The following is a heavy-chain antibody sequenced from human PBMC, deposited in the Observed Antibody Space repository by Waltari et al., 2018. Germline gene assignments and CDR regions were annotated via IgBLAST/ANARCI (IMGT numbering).Heavy chain of an antibody. Sequence: QVQLQESGPGLVKPSETLSLTCAVSGYSISSGYYWGWIRQPPGKGLEWIGSIYHSGSTYYNPSFKSRVTISVDTSKNQFSLKLSSVTAADTAVYYCARYYYDSSGYYFDYWGQGTLVTVSS. CDR1: GYSISSGYY. D-gene: IGHD3-22*01. J-gene: IGHJ4*02. CDR3: ARYYYDSSGYYFDY. V-gene: IGHV4-38-2*01. CDR2: IYHSGST.